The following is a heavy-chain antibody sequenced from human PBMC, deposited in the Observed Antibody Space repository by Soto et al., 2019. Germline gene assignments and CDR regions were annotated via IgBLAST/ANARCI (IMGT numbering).Heavy chain of an antibody. Sequence: GSLRLSCAASGFTFSSYGMHWVRQAPGKGLEWVAVIWYDGSNKYYADSVKGRFTISRDNSKNTLYLQMNSLRAEDTAVYYCARGAYCTNGVCPYYYGMAVWGQGTTVTVSS. CDR2: IWYDGSNK. J-gene: IGHJ6*02. CDR1: GFTFSSYG. V-gene: IGHV3-33*01. CDR3: ARGAYCTNGVCPYYYGMAV. D-gene: IGHD2-8*01.